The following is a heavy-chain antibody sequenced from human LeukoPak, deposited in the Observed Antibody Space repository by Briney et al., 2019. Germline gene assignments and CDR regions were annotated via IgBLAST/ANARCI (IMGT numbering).Heavy chain of an antibody. V-gene: IGHV3-66*02. CDR3: TRGPGRTWYSDY. CDR1: GFTFSSNY. Sequence: GGSLRLSCAASGFTFSSNYMNWVRQAPGKGLEWISIIYSGGDTYYSDYVKGRFTISRDNSKNTLYLQMNNLRPEDTAVYYCTRGPGRTWYSDYWGQGTLVSVSS. CDR2: IYSGGDT. J-gene: IGHJ4*02.